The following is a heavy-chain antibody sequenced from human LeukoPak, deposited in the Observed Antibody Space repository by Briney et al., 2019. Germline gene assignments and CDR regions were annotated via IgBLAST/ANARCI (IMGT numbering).Heavy chain of an antibody. V-gene: IGHV1-18*01. CDR2: ISAYNGNT. J-gene: IGHJ4*02. CDR3: ARASYHSFLEWLSDY. CDR1: GYTFTSYG. Sequence: GASVKVSCKASGYTFTSYGISWVRQAPGQGLEWMGWISAYNGNTNYAQKLQGRVTMTTDTSTSTAYMELRSLRSDDTAVYYCARASYHSFLEWLSDYWGQGTLVTVSS. D-gene: IGHD3-3*02.